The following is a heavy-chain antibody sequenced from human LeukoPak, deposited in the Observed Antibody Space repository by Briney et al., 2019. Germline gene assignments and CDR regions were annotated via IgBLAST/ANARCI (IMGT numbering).Heavy chain of an antibody. Sequence: GASVKVSCKASGGTFSSYAISWVRQAPGQGLEWMGRIIPILGIANYAQKFQGRVTITADKSRSTAYMELSSLRSEDKAVYYCAREVVPAVLGFNWFDPWGQGTLVTVSS. J-gene: IGHJ5*02. D-gene: IGHD2-2*01. CDR3: AREVVPAVLGFNWFDP. CDR1: GGTFSSYA. V-gene: IGHV1-69*04. CDR2: IIPILGIA.